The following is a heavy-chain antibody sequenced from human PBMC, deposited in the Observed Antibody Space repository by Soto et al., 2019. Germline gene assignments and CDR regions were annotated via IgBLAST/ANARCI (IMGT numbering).Heavy chain of an antibody. V-gene: IGHV3-74*01. CDR2: INSDGSTT. J-gene: IGHJ6*02. CDR1: GFTFTSYW. Sequence: EVQLVESGGGLVQPGGSLRLSCAASGFTFTSYWMNWVRQAPGKGLVWVSRINSDGSTTGYVDSVKGRFTISRDNAKNTLYRQMNSLRAEGTAVYYCARRDQIAYYYGMDVWGQGTTVTVSS. CDR3: ARRDQIAYYYGMDV. D-gene: IGHD2-21*01.